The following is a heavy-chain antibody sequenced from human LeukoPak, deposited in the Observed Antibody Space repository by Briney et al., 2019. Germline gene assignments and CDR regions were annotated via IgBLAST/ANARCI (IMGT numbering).Heavy chain of an antibody. Sequence: ASVKVSCKASGYTFTSYDITWVRQATGQGLEWMGWMSPNSGHTGYAQKFEGRVTMTSDTSISTAYMELYSLRSEDTAVYYCANYRPGIAVPYWGQGTLVTVSP. J-gene: IGHJ4*02. CDR3: ANYRPGIAVPY. CDR1: GYTFTSYD. V-gene: IGHV1-8*01. CDR2: MSPNSGHT. D-gene: IGHD6-19*01.